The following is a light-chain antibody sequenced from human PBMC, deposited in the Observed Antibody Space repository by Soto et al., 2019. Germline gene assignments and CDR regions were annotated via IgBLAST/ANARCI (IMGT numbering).Light chain of an antibody. CDR2: EVS. CDR1: SSDVGGYNF. J-gene: IGLJ3*02. CDR3: CSFGGGNKVL. Sequence: QSALTQPPSASGSPGQSVTISRTGTSSDVGGYNFVSWYQQHPGKVPKPMIYEVSKRPSGVPDRFSGSKSGNTASLTVSGLQAEDEADYYYCSFGGGNKVLFGGGNKLTVL. V-gene: IGLV2-8*01.